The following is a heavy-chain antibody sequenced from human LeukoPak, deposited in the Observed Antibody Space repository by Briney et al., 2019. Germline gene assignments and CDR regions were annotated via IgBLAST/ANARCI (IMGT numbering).Heavy chain of an antibody. CDR3: ATARTYHYDSSGYYPDY. J-gene: IGHJ4*02. CDR2: ISYDGSNK. CDR1: GFTFSSYA. V-gene: IGHV3-30-3*01. D-gene: IGHD3-22*01. Sequence: GGSLRLSCAASGFTFSSYAMHWVRQAPGKGLEWVAVISYDGSNKYYADSVKGRFTISRDSSKNTLYLQMNSLRAEDTAVYYCATARTYHYDSSGYYPDYWGQGTLVTVSS.